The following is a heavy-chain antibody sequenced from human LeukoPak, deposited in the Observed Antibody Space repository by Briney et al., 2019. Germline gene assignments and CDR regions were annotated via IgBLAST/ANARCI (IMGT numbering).Heavy chain of an antibody. J-gene: IGHJ3*02. D-gene: IGHD1-26*01. CDR2: ISSSGSTI. Sequence: PGGSLRLSCAASGFTFSDYYMSWIRQAPGKGLEWVSYISSSGSTIYYADSVKGRFTISRDNAKNSLYLQMNSLRAEDTAVYYCARKWELLNEDAFDIWGQGTMVTVSS. CDR1: GFTFSDYY. CDR3: ARKWELLNEDAFDI. V-gene: IGHV3-11*04.